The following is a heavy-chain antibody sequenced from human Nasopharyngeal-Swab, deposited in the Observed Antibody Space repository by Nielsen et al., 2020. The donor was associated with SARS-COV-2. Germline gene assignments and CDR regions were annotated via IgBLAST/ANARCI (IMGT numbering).Heavy chain of an antibody. CDR2: ISSSGSTI. D-gene: IGHD1-26*01. CDR1: GFTFSDYY. V-gene: IGHV3-11*04. J-gene: IGHJ3*02. CDR3: ARDKPTTDDAFDI. Sequence: SCAASGFTFSDYYMSWIRQAPGKGLEWVSYISSSGSTIYYADSVKGRFTISRDNAKNSLYLQMNSLRAEDTAVYYCARDKPTTDDAFDIWGQGTMVTVSS.